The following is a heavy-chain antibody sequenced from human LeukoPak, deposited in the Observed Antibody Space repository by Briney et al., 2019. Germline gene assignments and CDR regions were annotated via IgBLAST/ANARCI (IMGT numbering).Heavy chain of an antibody. D-gene: IGHD6-19*01. CDR1: GFTFSSYA. Sequence: GGSLRLSCAASGFTFSSYAMHWVRQAPGKGLEWVAVISNDGSNKYYADSVKGRFTISRDNSKNTLYLQMNSLRAEDTAVYYCASVAVAGVPWGQGTLVTVSS. V-gene: IGHV3-30-3*01. J-gene: IGHJ5*02. CDR3: ASVAVAGVP. CDR2: ISNDGSNK.